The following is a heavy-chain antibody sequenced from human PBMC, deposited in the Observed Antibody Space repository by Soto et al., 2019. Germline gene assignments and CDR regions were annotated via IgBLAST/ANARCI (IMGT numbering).Heavy chain of an antibody. Sequence: QVQLVQSGAEVKKPGSSVKVSCKASGGTFSSYTISWVRQAPGQGLEWMGRIIPILGIANYAQKFQGRVTIAADKSTSTAYMELSSLRSEDTAVYYCASRVPPDTAMVYYYYYYYMDVWGKGTTVTVSS. CDR1: GGTFSSYT. V-gene: IGHV1-69*02. CDR3: ASRVPPDTAMVYYYYYYYMDV. J-gene: IGHJ6*03. D-gene: IGHD5-18*01. CDR2: IIPILGIA.